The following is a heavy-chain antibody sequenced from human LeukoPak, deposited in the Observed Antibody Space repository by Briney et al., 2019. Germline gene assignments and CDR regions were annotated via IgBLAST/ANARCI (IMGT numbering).Heavy chain of an antibody. J-gene: IGHJ5*02. D-gene: IGHD5-18*01. CDR1: GYSFTSYW. V-gene: IGHV5-51*01. CDR3: AREGGWPPRPTAMVRGENWFDP. Sequence: GESLKISCKGSGYSFTSYWIGWVRQLPGKGLEWMGIIYPVESDTRYSPPFQGQVTISADKSISTAYLQWSSLKAADTAMYYCAREGGWPPRPTAMVRGENWFDPWGQGTLVTVSS. CDR2: IYPVESDT.